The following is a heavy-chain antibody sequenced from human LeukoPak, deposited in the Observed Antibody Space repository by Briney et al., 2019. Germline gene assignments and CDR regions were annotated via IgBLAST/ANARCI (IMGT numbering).Heavy chain of an antibody. J-gene: IGHJ5*02. CDR2: ISSSGSTI. Sequence: GGSLRPSCAASGFTFSDYYMSWIRQAPGKGLEWVSYISSSGSTIYYADSVKGRFTISRDNAKNSLYLQMNSLRAEDTAVYYCAREVRRRIAAAGSPWFDPWGQGTLVTVSS. V-gene: IGHV3-11*01. CDR3: AREVRRRIAAAGSPWFDP. CDR1: GFTFSDYY. D-gene: IGHD6-13*01.